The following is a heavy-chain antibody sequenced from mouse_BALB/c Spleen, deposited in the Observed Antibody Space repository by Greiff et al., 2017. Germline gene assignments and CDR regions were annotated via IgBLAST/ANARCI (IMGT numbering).Heavy chain of an antibody. J-gene: IGHJ3*01. D-gene: IGHD2-4*01. CDR3: ARGRYDYDLAWFAY. CDR1: GFTFSSYA. V-gene: IGHV5-6-5*01. Sequence: EVKLVESGGGLVKPGGSLKLSCAASGFTFSSYAMSWVRQTPEKRLEWVASISSGGSTYYPDSVKGRFTISRDNARNILYLQMSSLRSEDTAMYYCARGRYDYDLAWFAYWGQGTLVTVSA. CDR2: ISSGGST.